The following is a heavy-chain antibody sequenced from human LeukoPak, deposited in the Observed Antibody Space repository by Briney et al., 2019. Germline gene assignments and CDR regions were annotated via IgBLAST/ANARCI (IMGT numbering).Heavy chain of an antibody. CDR3: ARVGSSYQGGFDP. CDR1: GFTVSSNY. V-gene: IGHV3-53*04. J-gene: IGHJ5*02. CDR2: IYSGGST. D-gene: IGHD2-15*01. Sequence: PGGSLRLSCAASGFTVSSNYMSWVRQAPGKGLEWVSVIYSGGSTYYADSVKGRFTIFRHNSKNTLYLQMNSLRAEDTAVYYCARVGSSYQGGFDPWGQGTLVTVSS.